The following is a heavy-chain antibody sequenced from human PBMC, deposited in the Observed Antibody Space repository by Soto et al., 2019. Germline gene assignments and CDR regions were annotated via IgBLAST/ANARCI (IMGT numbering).Heavy chain of an antibody. J-gene: IGHJ4*02. D-gene: IGHD5-12*01. CDR3: VRSGRRSGIDY. Sequence: QVQLVQSGAEVTKPGASVKVSCEASGYTFSSYHISWVRQASGQGLEWMGWVNPNSNETDYAQKFQGRVTMTENTSIRTAYMELSSLRSDDTAVYYCVRSGRRSGIDYWGQGTLVTVSS. CDR2: VNPNSNET. CDR1: GYTFSSYH. V-gene: IGHV1-8*01.